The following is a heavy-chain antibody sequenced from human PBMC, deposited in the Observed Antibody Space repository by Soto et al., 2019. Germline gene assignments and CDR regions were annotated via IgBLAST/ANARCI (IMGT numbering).Heavy chain of an antibody. CDR3: ARAGFGVRGVIIPSYYYGMDV. Sequence: GASVKVSCKASGYTFTGYYMHWVRQAPGQGLEWMGWINPNSGGTNYAQKFRGWVTMTRDTSISTAYMELSRLRSDDTAVYYCARAGFGVRGVIIPSYYYGMDVWGQGTTVTV. J-gene: IGHJ6*02. V-gene: IGHV1-2*04. CDR1: GYTFTGYY. D-gene: IGHD3-10*01. CDR2: INPNSGGT.